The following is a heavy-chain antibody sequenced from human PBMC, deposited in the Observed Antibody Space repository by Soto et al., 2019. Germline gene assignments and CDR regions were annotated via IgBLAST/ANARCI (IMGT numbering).Heavy chain of an antibody. J-gene: IGHJ6*02. Sequence: GGSLRLSCAASGLTVSSYHMNWVRQAPGKGLEWVSVIYISDSTYYAESVKGRFTISRDNSKNKVYLQMNSLRVEDTAIYYCAKDRYSSGWYVNYGMDVWGQGTTVTVSS. CDR2: IYISDST. V-gene: IGHV3-66*01. CDR1: GLTVSSYH. CDR3: AKDRYSSGWYVNYGMDV. D-gene: IGHD6-19*01.